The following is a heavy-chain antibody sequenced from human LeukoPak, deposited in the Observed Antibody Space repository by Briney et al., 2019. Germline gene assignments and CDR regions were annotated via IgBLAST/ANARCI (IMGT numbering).Heavy chain of an antibody. V-gene: IGHV3-53*01. CDR1: GLSVSSNF. D-gene: IGHD3-10*01. Sequence: GGSLRLSCAATGLSVSSNFMSWVRQAPGKGLEWVSVIYGGGSTYYADSVKGRFTISRDTPKNTLYLQMNSLRAEDTAVYYCARVIRDASGFPVDYWGQGTLVTVSS. CDR2: IYGGGST. J-gene: IGHJ4*02. CDR3: ARVIRDASGFPVDY.